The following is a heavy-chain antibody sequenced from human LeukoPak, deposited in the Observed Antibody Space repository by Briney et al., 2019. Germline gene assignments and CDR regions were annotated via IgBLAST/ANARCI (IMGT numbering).Heavy chain of an antibody. Sequence: GASVKVSCKASGYTFTSYYMHWVRQAPGQGLEWMGIINPSGGSTSYAQKFQGRVTMTRDMSTSTVYMELSSLRSEDTAVYYCARDVTVTTPYYYYYMDVWGKGTTVTVSS. V-gene: IGHV1-46*01. CDR3: ARDVTVTTPYYYYYMDV. J-gene: IGHJ6*03. CDR2: INPSGGST. D-gene: IGHD4-17*01. CDR1: GYTFTSYY.